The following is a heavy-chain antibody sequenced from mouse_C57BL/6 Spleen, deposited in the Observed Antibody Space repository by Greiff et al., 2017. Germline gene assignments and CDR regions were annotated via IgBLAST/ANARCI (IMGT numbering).Heavy chain of an antibody. CDR2: IYPGDGDT. CDR1: GYAFSCSW. Sequence: QVQLKESGPELVKPGASVKISCKASGYAFSCSWMNWVKQRPGKGLEWIGRIYPGDGDTNYNGKFKGKATLTADKSSSTAYMQLSSLTSEDSAVYFCARIYGSGTDFDYWGQGTTLTVSS. J-gene: IGHJ2*01. D-gene: IGHD1-1*01. V-gene: IGHV1-82*01. CDR3: ARIYGSGTDFDY.